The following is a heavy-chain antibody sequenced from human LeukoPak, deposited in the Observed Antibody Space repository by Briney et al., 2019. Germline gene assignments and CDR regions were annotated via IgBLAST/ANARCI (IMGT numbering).Heavy chain of an antibody. J-gene: IGHJ4*02. CDR3: ARVKYCSSTSCYGGGYYFDY. D-gene: IGHD2-2*01. V-gene: IGHV4-61*02. CDR2: IYTSGST. Sequence: SETLSFTCTVSGGSISSSSYYWSWIRQPAGKGLEWIGRIYTSGSTNYNPSLKSRVTISVDTSKNQFSLKLSSVTAADTAVYYCARVKYCSSTSCYGGGYYFDYWGQGTLVTVSS. CDR1: GGSISSSSYY.